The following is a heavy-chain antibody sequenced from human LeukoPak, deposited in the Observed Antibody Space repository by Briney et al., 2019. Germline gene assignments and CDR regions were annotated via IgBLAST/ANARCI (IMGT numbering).Heavy chain of an antibody. V-gene: IGHV1-24*01. CDR1: GYTLIEFS. D-gene: IGHD2-2*02. J-gene: IGHJ3*02. Sequence: ASVKVSCKLSGYTLIEFSMHSVRQALGRGHERMGGFDPEDGETIYAQKFQGRVTMTEDTSTDTAYMELSSLRSEDTAVYYCATDRLLYPPTGAFDIWGQGTMVTVSS. CDR2: FDPEDGET. CDR3: ATDRLLYPPTGAFDI.